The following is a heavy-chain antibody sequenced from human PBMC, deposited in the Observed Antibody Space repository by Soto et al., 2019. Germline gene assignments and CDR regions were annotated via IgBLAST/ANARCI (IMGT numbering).Heavy chain of an antibody. J-gene: IGHJ6*02. Sequence: GGSLRLSCAASGFTFGSYWMHWVGQGPGKGLVWVSRINSDGSSTSYADSVKGRFTISRDNAKNTLYLQMNSLRAEDTAVYYCARGLKGYYGVDVGGQGTTVTVPS. CDR1: GFTFGSYW. CDR2: INSDGSST. D-gene: IGHD3-16*01. CDR3: ARGLKGYYGVDV. V-gene: IGHV3-74*01.